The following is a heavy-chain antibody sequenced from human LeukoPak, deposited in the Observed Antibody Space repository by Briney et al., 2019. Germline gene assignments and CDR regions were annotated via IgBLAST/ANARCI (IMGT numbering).Heavy chain of an antibody. CDR3: ARGRTIFGVVTHLFDY. J-gene: IGHJ4*02. CDR1: GYTFTSYD. D-gene: IGHD3-3*01. Sequence: ASVKVSCKASGYTFTSYDINWVRQAPGQGLEWMGRINPKGGGTNYAQKFQGRVTMTRDTSISTAYMELSRLRSDDTAVYYCARGRTIFGVVTHLFDYWRQGTLVTVSS. V-gene: IGHV1-2*06. CDR2: INPKGGGT.